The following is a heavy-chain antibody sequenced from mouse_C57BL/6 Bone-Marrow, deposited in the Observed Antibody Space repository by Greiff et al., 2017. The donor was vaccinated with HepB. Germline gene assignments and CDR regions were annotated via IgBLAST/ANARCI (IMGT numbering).Heavy chain of an antibody. CDR1: GYAFSSSW. J-gene: IGHJ2*01. CDR2: IYPGDGDT. CDR3: ARDPLYDDYYVVFFDY. Sequence: QVQLKQSGPELVKPGASVKISCKASGYAFSSSWMNWVKQRPGKGLEWIGRIYPGDGDTNYNGKFKDKATLTADKSSRTAYMQLSSLTSEDSAVYFCARDPLYDDYYVVFFDYWGQGTTLTVSS. V-gene: IGHV1-82*01. D-gene: IGHD2-3*01.